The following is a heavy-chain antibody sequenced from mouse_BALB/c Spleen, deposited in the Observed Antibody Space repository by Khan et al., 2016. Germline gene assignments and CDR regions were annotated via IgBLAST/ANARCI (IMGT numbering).Heavy chain of an antibody. J-gene: IGHJ2*01. CDR3: ARENYRYNFDY. Sequence: EVQLVESGGGLVQPGGSLKLSCAASGFTFSTYGMSWVRQTPDKRLELVATINSNGGSTYYPDSVKGRFTISRDNAKNTLYLQMSSLKYEDTAMYYCARENYRYNFDYWGQGTTLTVSS. CDR1: GFTFSTYG. CDR2: INSNGGST. V-gene: IGHV5-6-3*01. D-gene: IGHD2-14*01.